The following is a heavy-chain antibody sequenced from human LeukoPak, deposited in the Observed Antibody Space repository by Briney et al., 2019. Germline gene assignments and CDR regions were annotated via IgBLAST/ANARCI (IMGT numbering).Heavy chain of an antibody. D-gene: IGHD2-2*02. CDR3: ARSSPHCSSTSCYNDAFDI. J-gene: IGHJ3*02. V-gene: IGHV3-21*01. CDR1: GFTLSRYW. Sequence: GGSLRLSCAASGFTLSRYWMSWVRQAPGKGLEWVSSISSSSSYIYYADSVKGRFTISRDNAKNSLYLQMNSLRAEDTAVYYCARSSPHCSSTSCYNDAFDIWGQGTMVTVSS. CDR2: ISSSSSYI.